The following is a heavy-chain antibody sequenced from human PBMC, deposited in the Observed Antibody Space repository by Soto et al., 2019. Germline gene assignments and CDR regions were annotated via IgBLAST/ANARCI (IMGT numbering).Heavy chain of an antibody. CDR1: GYSFAGYW. Sequence: GASLKISCKGSGYSFAGYWITWVRQKPGKGLEWMGRIDPSDSQTYYSPSFRGHVTISVTKSITTVFLQCSSLRASDTAMYYCARLIYAPDTGPNSQYYFDSWGQGTPVTVSS. J-gene: IGHJ4*02. V-gene: IGHV5-10-1*01. CDR3: ARLIYAPDTGPNSQYYFDS. D-gene: IGHD5-18*01. CDR2: IDPSDSQT.